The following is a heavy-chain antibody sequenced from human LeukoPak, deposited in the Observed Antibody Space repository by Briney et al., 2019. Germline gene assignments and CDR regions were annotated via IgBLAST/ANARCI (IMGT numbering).Heavy chain of an antibody. CDR3: AQGERITMVRGVIIRRYYGMDV. V-gene: IGHV3-53*01. J-gene: IGHJ6*02. Sequence: GGSLRLSCAASGFTVSSNYMSWVRQAPGKGLEWVSVIYSGGSTYYADSVKGRFTISRHNSKNTLYLQMNSLRAEDTAVYYCAQGERITMVRGVIIRRYYGMDVWGQGTTVTVSS. CDR2: IYSGGST. CDR1: GFTVSSNY. D-gene: IGHD3-10*01.